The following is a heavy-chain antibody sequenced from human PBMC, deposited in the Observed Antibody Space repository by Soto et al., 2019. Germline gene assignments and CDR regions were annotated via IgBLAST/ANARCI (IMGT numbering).Heavy chain of an antibody. D-gene: IGHD2-21*02. CDR3: ARAGSGIARDYYFDY. J-gene: IGHJ4*02. CDR1: GGSISSGGYS. V-gene: IGHV4-30-2*01. Sequence: PSETLSLTCAVSGGSISSGGYSWSWIRQPPGKGLEWIGYIYHSGSTYYNPSLKSRVTISVDRSKNQFSLKLSSVTAADTAVYYCARAGSGIARDYYFDYWGQGTLVTVSS. CDR2: IYHSGST.